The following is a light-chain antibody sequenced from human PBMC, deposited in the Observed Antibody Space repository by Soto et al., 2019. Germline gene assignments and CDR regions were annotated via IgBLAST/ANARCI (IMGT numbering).Light chain of an antibody. CDR1: SGHSSYI. CDR3: ETWDSNNWV. J-gene: IGLJ3*02. V-gene: IGLV4-60*02. CDR2: LEGRGSY. Sequence: QSVLTQSSSASASLGSSVKLTCTLSSGHSSYIIAWHQQQPGKAPRYLMKLEGRGSYNKGSGVPDRFLGSSSGADRYLTISNLPFEDEADYYCETWDSNNWVFGGGTKLTVL.